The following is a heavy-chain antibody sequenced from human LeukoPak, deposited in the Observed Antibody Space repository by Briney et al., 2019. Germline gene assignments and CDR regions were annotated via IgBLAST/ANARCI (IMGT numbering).Heavy chain of an antibody. CDR3: AKGDYGDYVNYYYYYMDV. Sequence: PGGSLRLSCAASGFTFSSYWMSWVRQAPGKGLEWVSAISGSGGSTYYADSVKGRFTISRDNSKNTLYLQMNSLRAEDTAVYYCAKGDYGDYVNYYYYYMDVWGKGTTVTVSS. CDR2: ISGSGGST. J-gene: IGHJ6*03. D-gene: IGHD4-17*01. V-gene: IGHV3-23*01. CDR1: GFTFSSYW.